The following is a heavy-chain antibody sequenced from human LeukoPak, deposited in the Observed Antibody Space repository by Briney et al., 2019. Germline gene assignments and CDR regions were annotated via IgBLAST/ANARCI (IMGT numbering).Heavy chain of an antibody. CDR1: GYTFTGYY. CDR2: INPNSGGT. D-gene: IGHD6-19*01. CDR3: ARAGSSGWLFDY. Sequence: ASVKVSCKASGYTFTGYYMRWVRQAPGQGLEWMGRINPNSGGTNYAQKFQGRVTMTRDTSISTAYMELSRLRSDDTAVYYCARAGSSGWLFDYWGQGTLVTVSS. V-gene: IGHV1-2*06. J-gene: IGHJ4*02.